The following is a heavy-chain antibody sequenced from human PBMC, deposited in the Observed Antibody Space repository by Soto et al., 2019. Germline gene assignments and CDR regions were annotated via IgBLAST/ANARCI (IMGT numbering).Heavy chain of an antibody. J-gene: IGHJ4*02. V-gene: IGHV3-23*01. D-gene: IGHD6-19*01. CDR2: MSGSGSST. CDR1: GFTFSNYA. CDR3: AKRSGSGWSGFTYFDY. Sequence: PVGSLGVSCAASGFTFSNYAMSWVRQAPGKGLEWVSAMSGSGSSTYYADSVKGRFTISRDNSRNTLYLQMNSLRAEDTAVYYCAKRSGSGWSGFTYFDYWGQGTLVTVSS.